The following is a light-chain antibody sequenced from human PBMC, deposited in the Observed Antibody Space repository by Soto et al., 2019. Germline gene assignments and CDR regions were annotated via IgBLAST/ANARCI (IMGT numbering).Light chain of an antibody. V-gene: IGKV3-11*01. CDR3: QQYGSSGT. Sequence: EIVLTQSPATLSLSPGERATLCFRASQSVSSYLAWYQQKPGQAPRLLIYDASNRATGIPARFSGSGSGTDFTLTISRLEPEDFAVYYCQQYGSSGTFGQGTKVDI. CDR1: QSVSSY. CDR2: DAS. J-gene: IGKJ1*01.